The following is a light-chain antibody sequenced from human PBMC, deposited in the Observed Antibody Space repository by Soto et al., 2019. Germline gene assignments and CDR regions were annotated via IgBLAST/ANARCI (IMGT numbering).Light chain of an antibody. CDR3: QLTELT. CDR1: QSVSSSY. J-gene: IGKJ4*01. Sequence: EIVLTQSPGTLSLSPGERATLSCRASQSVSSSYLAWYQQKPGQAPRLLIYGASSRATGIPDRFSGSGSGTEFTLTISRLEPEDFAVYYCQLTELTFGGGTKVEIK. V-gene: IGKV3-20*01. CDR2: GAS.